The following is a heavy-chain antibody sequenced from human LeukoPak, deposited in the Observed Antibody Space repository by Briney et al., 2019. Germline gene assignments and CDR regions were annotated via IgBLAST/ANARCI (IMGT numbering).Heavy chain of an antibody. Sequence: SETLSLTCAVYGGSFNDYYWSWLRQPPGKGLEWIGEINHSENTNYNPSLKPRVTISVDTSKNQFSLKVTSVTAADTAVYYCARRVRSGDGWVFDYWGQGTLVTVSS. V-gene: IGHV4-34*01. CDR1: GGSFNDYY. CDR3: ARRVRSGDGWVFDY. CDR2: INHSENT. J-gene: IGHJ4*02. D-gene: IGHD5-24*01.